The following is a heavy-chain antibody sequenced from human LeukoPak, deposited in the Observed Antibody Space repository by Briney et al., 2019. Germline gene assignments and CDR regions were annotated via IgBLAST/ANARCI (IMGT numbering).Heavy chain of an antibody. Sequence: ASVKVSCKVSGHLLDELSIHWVRQTPGKRLQWVGGFDAERDKTLYAQKFEGRVTMTEDASTATAHLEMRSLRSDDTAVYYCATDMMNGTTWRDYWGQGTLVLVSS. CDR1: GHLLDELS. V-gene: IGHV1-24*01. CDR3: ATDMMNGTTWRDY. D-gene: IGHD1-1*01. CDR2: FDAERDKT. J-gene: IGHJ4*02.